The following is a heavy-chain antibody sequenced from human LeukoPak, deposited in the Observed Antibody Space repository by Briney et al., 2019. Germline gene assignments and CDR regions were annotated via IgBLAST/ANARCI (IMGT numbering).Heavy chain of an antibody. V-gene: IGHV3-21*01. CDR2: ISSSSSYI. J-gene: IGHJ4*02. CDR3: ASGVVRGDYFDY. Sequence: PGGSLRLSCAASGFTFSSYSMNWVRQAPGKGLEWVSSISSSSSYICYADSVKGRFTISRDNAKNSLYLQMNSLRAEDTAVYYCASGVVRGDYFDYWGQGTLVTVSS. D-gene: IGHD3-10*01. CDR1: GFTFSSYS.